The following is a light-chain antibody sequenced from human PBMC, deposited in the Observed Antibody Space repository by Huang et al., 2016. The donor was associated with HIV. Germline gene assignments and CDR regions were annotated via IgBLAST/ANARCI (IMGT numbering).Light chain of an antibody. Sequence: DILMTQSPDSLAVPLGQRATIKCKSSRSVLSSSDNKNYLAWFQHKEGQPPKLLIYWASTRESGVPDRISGSGSGTDFTLTITSLQAEDVALYYCQQRYDDPTFGQGTKVEI. CDR3: QQRYDDPT. CDR2: WAS. V-gene: IGKV4-1*01. J-gene: IGKJ1*01. CDR1: RSVLSSSDNKNY.